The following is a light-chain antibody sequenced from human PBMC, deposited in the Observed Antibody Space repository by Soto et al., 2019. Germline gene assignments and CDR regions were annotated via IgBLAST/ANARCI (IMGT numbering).Light chain of an antibody. CDR2: GAS. Sequence: EIVLTQSPGTLSLSLGERATLSCRASQSVSSSYLAWYQQKPGQAPRLLIYGASSRATGIPDRFSGSGSGTGFTLTISRLEPEDFAVYFCQQYGSSPPFTFGQGTKVEIK. CDR3: QQYGSSPPFT. V-gene: IGKV3-20*01. CDR1: QSVSSSY. J-gene: IGKJ2*01.